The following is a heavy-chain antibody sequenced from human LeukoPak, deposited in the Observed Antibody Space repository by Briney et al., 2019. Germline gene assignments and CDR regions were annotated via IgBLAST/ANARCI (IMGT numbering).Heavy chain of an antibody. CDR3: ATWSMTTVPIDY. CDR2: ISGSGGST. Sequence: GGSLRLSCAASGFTFSSYGMHWVRQAPGKGLEWVSAISGSGGSTYYADSVKGRFTISRDNSKNTLYLQMNSLRAEDTAVYYCATWSMTTVPIDYWGQGTLVTVSS. CDR1: GFTFSSYG. D-gene: IGHD4-17*01. J-gene: IGHJ4*02. V-gene: IGHV3-23*01.